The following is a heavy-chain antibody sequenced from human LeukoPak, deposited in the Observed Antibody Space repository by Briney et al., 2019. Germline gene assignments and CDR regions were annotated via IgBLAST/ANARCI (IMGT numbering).Heavy chain of an antibody. CDR2: IKSKTDGRTT. J-gene: IGHJ4*02. CDR1: GFTFSNAW. D-gene: IGHD6-19*01. Sequence: GGSLRLSCAASGFTFSNAWMSGVRQAPGKGLEWVGRIKSKTDGRTTDYAAPVKGRFTISRDDSKDTLYLQMNSLKTEDTAVYYCTSLSSGWYRADYWGQGTLVTVSS. V-gene: IGHV3-15*01. CDR3: TSLSSGWYRADY.